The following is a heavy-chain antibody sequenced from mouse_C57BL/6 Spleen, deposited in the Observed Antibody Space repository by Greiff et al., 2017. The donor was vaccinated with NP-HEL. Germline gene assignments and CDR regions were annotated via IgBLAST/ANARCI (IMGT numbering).Heavy chain of an antibody. J-gene: IGHJ4*01. CDR1: GFTFSDYY. CDR2: INYDGSST. Sequence: EVHLVESEGGLVQPGSSMKLSCTASGFTFSDYYMAWVRQVPEKGLEWVANINYDGSSTYYLDSLKSRFIISRDNAKNILYLQMSSLKSEDTATYYCAREKGGYYYAMDYWGQGTSVTVSS. CDR3: AREKGGYYYAMDY. V-gene: IGHV5-16*01.